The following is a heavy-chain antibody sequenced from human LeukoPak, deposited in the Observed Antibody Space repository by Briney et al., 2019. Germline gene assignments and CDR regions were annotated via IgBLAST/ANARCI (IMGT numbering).Heavy chain of an antibody. CDR2: ISGSGSTI. D-gene: IGHD1-7*01. CDR1: GFTFSSYE. Sequence: GGSLRLSCAASGFTFSSYEMHWVRQAPGKGLEWVSYISGSGSTIYYADSVKGRFTISRDNAKNSLILQMNSLRAEDTAVYYCAREGNYYFDYWGQGTPVTVSS. CDR3: AREGNYYFDY. J-gene: IGHJ4*02. V-gene: IGHV3-48*03.